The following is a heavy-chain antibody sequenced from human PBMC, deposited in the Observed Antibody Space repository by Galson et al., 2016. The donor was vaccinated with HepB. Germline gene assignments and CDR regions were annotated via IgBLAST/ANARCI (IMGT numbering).Heavy chain of an antibody. D-gene: IGHD4-17*01. Sequence: LSLTCAVYGGSFSGYYWSWIRQPPGKGLEWIGEINHSGSTNYNPSLKSRVTISVATSKNHFSLKLSSVTAADTAVYYCARGDNPDYGDYASAYYYMDVWGQGTLVTVSS. CDR2: INHSGST. V-gene: IGHV4-34*01. CDR1: GGSFSGYY. J-gene: IGHJ4*02. CDR3: ARGDNPDYGDYASAYYYMDV.